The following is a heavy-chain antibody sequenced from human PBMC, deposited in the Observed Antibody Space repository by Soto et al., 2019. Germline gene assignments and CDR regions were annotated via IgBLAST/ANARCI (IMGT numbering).Heavy chain of an antibody. CDR2: FDPGDDET. CDR3: AALPGETARITVFDF. J-gene: IGHJ4*02. D-gene: IGHD2-15*01. V-gene: IGHV1-24*01. CDR1: GYTFTELS. Sequence: ASVKVSCKVSGYTFTELSIHWVRQTPAKGLEWMGGFDPGDDETVYSHDFRGRLSMTRDASTNTAYMDLSSLESKDTAVYYCAALPGETARITVFDFWGQGTLVTVSS.